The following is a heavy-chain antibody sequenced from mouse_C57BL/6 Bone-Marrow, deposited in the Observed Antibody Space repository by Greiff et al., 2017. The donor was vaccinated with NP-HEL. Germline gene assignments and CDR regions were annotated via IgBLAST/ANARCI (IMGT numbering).Heavy chain of an antibody. V-gene: IGHV1-76*01. Sequence: QVQLQQSGAELVRPGASVKLSCKASGYTFTDYYINWVKQRPGQGLEWIARIYPGSGNTYYNEKFKGKATLTAEKSSSTAYMQLSSLTSEDSAVYFCARGNYYGSRGYWGQGTTLTVSS. D-gene: IGHD1-1*01. CDR3: ARGNYYGSRGY. J-gene: IGHJ2*01. CDR2: IYPGSGNT. CDR1: GYTFTDYY.